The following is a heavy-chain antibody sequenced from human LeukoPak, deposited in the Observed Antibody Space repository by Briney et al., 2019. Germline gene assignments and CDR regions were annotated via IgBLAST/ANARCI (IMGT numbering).Heavy chain of an antibody. D-gene: IGHD6-19*01. Sequence: VKPSETLSLTCSVSGVSISSYYWSWLRQPPGMGLEWIGVMHDSGTTFYNPSLKSRVTMSVDTSKMQFSLQLRSVTAADTAIYYCATXKRISGWYVFDYWGQGTLVTVSS. V-gene: IGHV4-59*01. CDR3: ATXKRISGWYVFDY. CDR1: GVSISSYY. CDR2: MHDSGTT. J-gene: IGHJ4*02.